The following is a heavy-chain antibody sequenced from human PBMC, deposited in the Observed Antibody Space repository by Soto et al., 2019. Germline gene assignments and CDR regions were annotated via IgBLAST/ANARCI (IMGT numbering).Heavy chain of an antibody. Sequence: QITLKESGPTLVKPTQTLTLTCTFSGFSLSTSGVGVGWIRQRPGKALEWLAFLYWEDDERYSPSMMSRLTISTNTPKNQVLITKHTRDPVDTATYYCARTGVNRRSGGLVENWGQGTLVTVAS. CDR1: GFSLSTSGVG. CDR3: ARTGVNRRSGGLVEN. CDR2: LYWEDDE. J-gene: IGHJ4*02. V-gene: IGHV2-5*02. D-gene: IGHD6-19*01.